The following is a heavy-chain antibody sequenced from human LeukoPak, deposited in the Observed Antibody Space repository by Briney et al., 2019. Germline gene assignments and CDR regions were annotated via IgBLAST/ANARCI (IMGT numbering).Heavy chain of an antibody. CDR3: ASDSAWNLHGGYLDH. CDR2: ISSSSSYI. V-gene: IGHV3-21*01. D-gene: IGHD2-15*01. CDR1: GFTFSSYN. Sequence: KSGGSLRLSCAASGFTFSSYNMNWVRQAPGKGLEWVSSISSSSSYIYYADSVKGRFTISRDNAKNSLYLQMNSLRAEDTAVYYCASDSAWNLHGGYLDHWGQGTLVSVSS. J-gene: IGHJ4*02.